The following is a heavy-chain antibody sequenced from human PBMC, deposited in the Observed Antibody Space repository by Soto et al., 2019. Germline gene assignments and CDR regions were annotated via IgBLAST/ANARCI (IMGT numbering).Heavy chain of an antibody. Sequence: VQLVESGGGLVQPGGSLRLTCTTSGFTFSKSWMSWVRQAPGKGLEWVANLNQDGSDKSYVDSVKGRFAISRDNAKNSLYLEMNSLTTEDTAVYYCVGGGGNFDYWGQGTLVTVSS. CDR3: VGGGGNFDY. CDR2: LNQDGSDK. V-gene: IGHV3-7*04. J-gene: IGHJ4*02. D-gene: IGHD3-16*01. CDR1: GFTFSKSW.